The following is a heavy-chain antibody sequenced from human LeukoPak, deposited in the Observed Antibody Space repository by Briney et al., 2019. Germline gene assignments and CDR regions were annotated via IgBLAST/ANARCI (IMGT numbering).Heavy chain of an antibody. CDR2: INSDGSST. CDR1: GFTFSSYW. V-gene: IGHV3-74*01. D-gene: IGHD3-3*01. J-gene: IGHJ6*02. Sequence: PGGSLRLSCAASGFTFSSYWMHWVRQAPGKGLVWVSRINSDGSSTSYADSVKGRFTISRDNSKNTLYLQMNSLRAEDTAVYYCAKDLTRPYYDFWSGPTDPYGMDVWGQGTTVTVSS. CDR3: AKDLTRPYYDFWSGPTDPYGMDV.